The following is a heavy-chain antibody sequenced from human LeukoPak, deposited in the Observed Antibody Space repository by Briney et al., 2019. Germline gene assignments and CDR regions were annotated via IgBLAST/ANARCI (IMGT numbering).Heavy chain of an antibody. V-gene: IGHV3-49*03. CDR3: AKAHSIRYFDHAPFDY. J-gene: IGHJ4*02. Sequence: PGGALRLSCRASGFTFGDYAMSWSRQAPGKVLDWVGSIVCRTYGCTTEDPASVKGRFTISSNDSNSTAYLQMNRLRTEDTALYYCAKAHSIRYFDHAPFDYWGQGTLVTVSS. D-gene: IGHD3-9*01. CDR1: GFTFGDYA. CDR2: IVCRTYGCTT.